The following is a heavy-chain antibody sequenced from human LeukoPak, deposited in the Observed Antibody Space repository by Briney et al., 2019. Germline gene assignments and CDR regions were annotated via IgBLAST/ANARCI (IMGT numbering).Heavy chain of an antibody. J-gene: IGHJ4*02. CDR2: IYHSGST. Sequence: PSETLSLTCTVSGYSTSSGYYWGWIRQPPGKGLEWIGSIYHSGSTYYNPSLKSRVTISVDTSKNQFSLKLSSVTAADTAVYYCATHPSYGSGSFDYWGQGTLVTVSS. CDR3: ATHPSYGSGSFDY. CDR1: GYSTSSGYY. D-gene: IGHD3-10*01. V-gene: IGHV4-38-2*02.